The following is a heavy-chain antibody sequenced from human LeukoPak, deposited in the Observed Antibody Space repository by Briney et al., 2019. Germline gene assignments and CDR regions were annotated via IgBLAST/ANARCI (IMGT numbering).Heavy chain of an antibody. CDR1: GYTFTSYY. Sequence: GASVKVSCKASGYTFTSYYMHWVRQAPGQGLEWMGIINPSGGSTSYAQKFQGRVTVTRDTSTSTVYMELSSLRSEDTAVYYCARDPAVYSSGWYGAPDYWGQGTLVTVSS. CDR3: ARDPAVYSSGWYGAPDY. J-gene: IGHJ4*02. D-gene: IGHD6-19*01. CDR2: INPSGGST. V-gene: IGHV1-46*01.